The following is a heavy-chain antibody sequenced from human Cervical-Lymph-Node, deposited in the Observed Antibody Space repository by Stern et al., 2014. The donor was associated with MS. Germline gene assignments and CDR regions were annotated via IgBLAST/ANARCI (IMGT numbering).Heavy chain of an antibody. CDR2: ISADSGNT. V-gene: IGHV1-18*01. J-gene: IGHJ4*02. CDR1: GYTFTTYG. Sequence: VQLVDSGTEVKKPGASVLVSCKASGYTFTTYGITWVRQAPGQGLEWMGWISADSGNTKYAQKFQDRVTMTRDTTTGTAYMEVRSLRSEDTAVYYCARDKMHAFDYWGQGTQVTVPS. CDR3: ARDKMHAFDY. D-gene: IGHD2-8*01.